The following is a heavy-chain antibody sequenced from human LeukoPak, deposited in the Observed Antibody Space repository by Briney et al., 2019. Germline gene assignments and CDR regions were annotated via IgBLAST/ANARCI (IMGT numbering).Heavy chain of an antibody. Sequence: GGSLRLSCAASGFTFSNYAMSWVRQVPGKGLEWVSAISGSGGSTYYADSVKGRFTISRDNSKNTLYLQMNSLRAEDTAAYYCAKDRRGIVGATRYFQHWGQGTLVTVSS. J-gene: IGHJ1*01. CDR2: ISGSGGST. CDR1: GFTFSNYA. D-gene: IGHD1-26*01. CDR3: AKDRRGIVGATRYFQH. V-gene: IGHV3-23*01.